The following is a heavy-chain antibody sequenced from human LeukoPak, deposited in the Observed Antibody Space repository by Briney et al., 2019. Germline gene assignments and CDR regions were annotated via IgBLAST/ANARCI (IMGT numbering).Heavy chain of an antibody. J-gene: IGHJ4*02. CDR3: ARSTWIQLWPFDY. CDR2: ISGSGGST. CDR1: GFAFSSYA. V-gene: IGHV3-23*01. D-gene: IGHD5-18*01. Sequence: GGSLRLSCAASGFAFSSYAMSWVRQAPGKGLEWVSAISGSGGSTYYADSVKGRFTISRDNSKNTLYLQMNSLRAEDTAVYYCARSTWIQLWPFDYWGQGTLVTVSS.